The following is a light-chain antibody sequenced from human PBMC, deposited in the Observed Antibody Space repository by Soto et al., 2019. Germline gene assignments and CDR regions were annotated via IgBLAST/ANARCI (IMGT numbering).Light chain of an antibody. CDR1: SSDVGDYKY. Sequence: QSALTQPASVSGSPGQSITISCTGTSSDVGDYKYVSWYQQHTDKASKLIIFVNSNRPSGISNRFSASKSGNTASLTISGLQAEDEADYYCSSYTSSDTPYVFGTGTKLTVL. V-gene: IGLV2-14*01. CDR2: VNS. J-gene: IGLJ1*01. CDR3: SSYTSSDTPYV.